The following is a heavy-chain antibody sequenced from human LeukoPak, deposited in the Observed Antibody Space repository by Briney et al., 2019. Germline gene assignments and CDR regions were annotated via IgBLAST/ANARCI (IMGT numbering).Heavy chain of an antibody. V-gene: IGHV3-66*01. Sequence: GGSLRLSCAAYGFTVSRKYMSWVRQAPGKGLEWVSVIYSGGDTYYADSVKGRFTISRDNSRDALYLQMNSLGAEDTALYYCAKDIRTVDAFDVWGQGTLVTVSS. CDR3: AKDIRTVDAFDV. CDR1: GFTVSRKY. CDR2: IYSGGDT. J-gene: IGHJ3*01. D-gene: IGHD4-17*01.